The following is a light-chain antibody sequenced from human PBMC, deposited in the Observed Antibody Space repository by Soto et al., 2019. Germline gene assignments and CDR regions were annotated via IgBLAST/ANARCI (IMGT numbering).Light chain of an antibody. Sequence: QSALTQPPSASGSPGQSVTTSCTGTSSDVGAYDYVSWYQQHPGKAPKLMIYEINKRPSGVPDRFSGSKSGNTASLTVSGLQAEDEADYYCSSFAGSNNFPYVFGTGTKLTVL. V-gene: IGLV2-8*01. J-gene: IGLJ1*01. CDR2: EIN. CDR3: SSFAGSNNFPYV. CDR1: SSDVGAYDY.